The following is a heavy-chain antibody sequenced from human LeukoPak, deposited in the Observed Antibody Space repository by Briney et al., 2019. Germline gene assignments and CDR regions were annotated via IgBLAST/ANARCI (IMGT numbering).Heavy chain of an antibody. CDR1: GSTFSSYT. V-gene: IGHV1-69*06. D-gene: IGHD3-9*01. Sequence: SVKVSCKASGSTFSSYTISWVRQAPGQGLEWMGGIIPIFGRANYAQKFQGRVTITADKSTSTGYMELRSLRSEDTAVYYCARDGGDDWDYWGQGTLVTVSS. CDR3: ARDGGDDWDY. CDR2: IIPIFGRA. J-gene: IGHJ4*02.